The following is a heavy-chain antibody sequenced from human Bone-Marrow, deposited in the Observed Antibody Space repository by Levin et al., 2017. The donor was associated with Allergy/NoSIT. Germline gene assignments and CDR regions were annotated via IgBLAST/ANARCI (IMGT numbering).Heavy chain of an antibody. CDR3: ARDYRLRSSSWYYFDY. D-gene: IGHD6-13*01. CDR1: GFTFDDYG. Sequence: GGSLRLSCAASGFTFDDYGMSWVRQAPGKGLEWVSGINWNGGSTGYADSVKGRFTISRDNAKNSLYLQMNSLRAEDTALYHCARDYRLRSSSWYYFDYWGQGTLVTVSS. V-gene: IGHV3-20*01. J-gene: IGHJ4*02. CDR2: INWNGGST.